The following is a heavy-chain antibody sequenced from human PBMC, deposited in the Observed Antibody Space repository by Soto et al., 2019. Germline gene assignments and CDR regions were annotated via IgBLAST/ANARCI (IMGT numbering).Heavy chain of an antibody. D-gene: IGHD4-17*01. CDR3: ARGGQAHGDYRFYYYCMDV. CDR1: GGTFSTYT. Sequence: ASVKVSCKASGGTFSTYTISWVRQAPGQGLEWMGWMNPNSGNTGYAQKFQGRVTMTRNTSISTAYMELSSLMSEDTAVYYCARGGQAHGDYRFYYYCMDVWGKGTTVTVSS. CDR2: MNPNSGNT. V-gene: IGHV1-8*02. J-gene: IGHJ6*03.